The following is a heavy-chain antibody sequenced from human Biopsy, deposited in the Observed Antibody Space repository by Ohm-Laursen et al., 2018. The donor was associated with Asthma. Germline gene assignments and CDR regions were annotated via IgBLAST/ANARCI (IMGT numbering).Heavy chain of an antibody. CDR1: GFAVSRDY. J-gene: IGHJ4*02. CDR3: ARGDSSNWSRYYFDY. CDR2: IYSGGTS. V-gene: IGHV3-53*01. D-gene: IGHD3-22*01. Sequence: SLRLSCAASGFAVSRDYMFWVRQAPGKGLEWVSVIYSGGTSHTADSVRGRFTISRDYSKNTLYLQMHSLRAEDTAVYYCARGDSSNWSRYYFDYWGQGTLVTVSP.